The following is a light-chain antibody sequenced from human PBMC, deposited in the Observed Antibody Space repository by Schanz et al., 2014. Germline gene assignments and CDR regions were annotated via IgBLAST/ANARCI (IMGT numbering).Light chain of an antibody. J-gene: IGLJ2*01. V-gene: IGLV1-40*01. CDR3: CSFAGSSTVV. Sequence: QSALTQPRSVSGSPGQSVTISCTGSSSNIGANYDVHWYQQLPGTAPKLLIHGFSNRPSGVPDRFSGSKSGNTASLTISGLQAEDEADYYCCSFAGSSTVVFGGGTKLTVL. CDR1: SSNIGANYD. CDR2: GFS.